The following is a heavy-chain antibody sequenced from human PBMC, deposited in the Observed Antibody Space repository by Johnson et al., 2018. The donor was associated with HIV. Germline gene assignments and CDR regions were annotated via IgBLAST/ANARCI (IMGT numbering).Heavy chain of an antibody. CDR3: ARGRYTTAEWDDAFDI. D-gene: IGHD1-26*01. CDR1: GFTFSTYG. CDR2: MWYDGSKK. V-gene: IGHV3-33*01. Sequence: QVQLVESGGGVVQPGRSLRLSCAASGFTFSTYGMHWVRQAPGKGLEWVAVMWYDGSKKDYADSVKGRFTISRDNSKNTLYLQMNSLRAEDTAVYYCARGRYTTAEWDDAFDIWGQGTMVTVSS. J-gene: IGHJ3*02.